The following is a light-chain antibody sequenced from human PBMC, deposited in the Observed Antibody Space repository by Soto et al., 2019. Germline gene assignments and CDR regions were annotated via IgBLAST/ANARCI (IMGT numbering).Light chain of an antibody. J-gene: IGKJ1*01. CDR1: QTISSW. CDR3: QHYNSYSEA. Sequence: DIKVTHSPSSLSGSVGAGVTITCRASQTISSWLAWYQQKPGKAPKIMIYKASTLKSGVPSRFSGSGSGTEFTLTISSLQPDDVATYYCQHYNSYSEAFGQGTKVDIK. V-gene: IGKV1-5*03. CDR2: KAS.